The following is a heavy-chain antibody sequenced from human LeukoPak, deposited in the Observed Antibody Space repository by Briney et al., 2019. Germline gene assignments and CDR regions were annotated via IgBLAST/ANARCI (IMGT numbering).Heavy chain of an antibody. J-gene: IGHJ4*02. V-gene: IGHV4-59*01. Sequence: KTSETLSLTCTVSGGSISSYYWSWIRQPPGRGLEWIGYIYYSGNTNYNPSLKSRVTLSVVTSKDQFSLKLSSVTAADTAVYYCARGGGPRYFDYWGQGTLVTVSS. CDR3: ARGGGPRYFDY. CDR1: GGSISSYY. D-gene: IGHD3-3*01. CDR2: IYYSGNT.